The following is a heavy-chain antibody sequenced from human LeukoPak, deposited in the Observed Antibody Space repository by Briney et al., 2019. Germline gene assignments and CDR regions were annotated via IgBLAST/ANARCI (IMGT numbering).Heavy chain of an antibody. CDR3: AKSGSRIMITFGGV. D-gene: IGHD3-16*01. CDR1: GGSISSSSYY. CDR2: ISGSGGST. J-gene: IGHJ4*02. Sequence: ETLSLTCTVSGGSISSSSYYWGWVRQAPGKGLEWVSAISGSGGSTYYADSVKGRFTISRDNSKNTLYLQMNSLRAEDTAVYYCAKSGSRIMITFGGVWGQGTLVTVSS. V-gene: IGHV3-23*01.